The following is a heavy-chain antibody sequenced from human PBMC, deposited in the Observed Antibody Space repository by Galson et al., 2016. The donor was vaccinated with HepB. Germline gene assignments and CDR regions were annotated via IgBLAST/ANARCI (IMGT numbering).Heavy chain of an antibody. J-gene: IGHJ6*02. D-gene: IGHD6-19*01. CDR1: GYTFTNRW. CDR2: IYPGGSDT. V-gene: IGHV5-51*01. Sequence: QSGAEVKKPGESLKISCKAFGYTFTNRWIGWVRQMPGKGLEWMGIIYPGGSDTTYSSSFQGQVTISVDKSINTAYLQWSSLKASDTAMYYCAIMGGRGWYQYYYGMDTWGQGTTVTVSS. CDR3: AIMGGRGWYQYYYGMDT.